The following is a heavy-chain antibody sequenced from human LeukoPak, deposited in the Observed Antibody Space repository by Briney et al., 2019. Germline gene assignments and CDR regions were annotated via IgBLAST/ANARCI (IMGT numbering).Heavy chain of an antibody. Sequence: PSQTLSLTCAVYGGSFSGYYWSWIRQPPGKGLEWIGEINHSGSTNYNPSLKSRVTISVDTSKNQFSLKLSSVTAADTAVYYCARLRGTVTTRSPYYYYYYIDVWGKGTTVTISS. D-gene: IGHD4-17*01. CDR2: INHSGST. CDR1: GGSFSGYY. V-gene: IGHV4-34*01. J-gene: IGHJ6*03. CDR3: ARLRGTVTTRSPYYYYYYIDV.